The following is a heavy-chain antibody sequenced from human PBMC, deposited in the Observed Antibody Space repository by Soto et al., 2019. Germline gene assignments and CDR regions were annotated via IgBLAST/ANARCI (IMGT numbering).Heavy chain of an antibody. D-gene: IGHD3-9*01. CDR2: IRSKANSDAT. Sequence: EVQLVESGGGLVQPGGSLKLSCAASGFTFSGSAMHWVRQAPGQGLEWVGRIRSKANSDATVYAASVKGRFTISRDDSKNTAYLQMNSLKTEDTAVDYCTTPSINYDILTDYFNYWGQGSLVTVSS. CDR1: GFTFSGSA. J-gene: IGHJ4*02. CDR3: TTPSINYDILTDYFNY. V-gene: IGHV3-73*02.